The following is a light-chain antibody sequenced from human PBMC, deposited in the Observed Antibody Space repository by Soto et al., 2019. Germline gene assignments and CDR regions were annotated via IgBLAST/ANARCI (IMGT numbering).Light chain of an antibody. V-gene: IGKV1-39*02. CDR2: GAS. CDR3: QQESTLTPGT. J-gene: IGKJ1*01. Sequence: SKLTDAPSCRSACLVDGVSLNCLASQDISNYLNWYQQKPGKVPKLLIYGASSLQSGVPSRFSGSGSGTDFTLTISGLQSEDFTGSHDQQESTLTPGTFGRGTKVDIK. CDR1: QDISNY.